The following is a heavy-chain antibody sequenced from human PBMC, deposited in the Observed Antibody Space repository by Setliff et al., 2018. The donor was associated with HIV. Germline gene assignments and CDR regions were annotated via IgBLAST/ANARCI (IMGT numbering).Heavy chain of an antibody. CDR1: GFSFSSYS. V-gene: IGHV3-23*01. D-gene: IGHD3-10*01. Sequence: GSLRLSCAASGFSFSSYSMSWVRQAPGKGLEWVSSISNSGESTYYADSVKGRFTISRDNSENTLYLQMNSLRDEDTAMYYCARDVYYGAGSLLHYYYLDLWGKGTAVTVSS. CDR2: ISNSGEST. J-gene: IGHJ6*03. CDR3: ARDVYYGAGSLLHYYYLDL.